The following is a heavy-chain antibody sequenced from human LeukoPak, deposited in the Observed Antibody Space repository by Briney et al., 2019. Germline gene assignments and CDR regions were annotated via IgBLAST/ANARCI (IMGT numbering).Heavy chain of an antibody. V-gene: IGHV3-48*04. CDR2: IGYRNSPI. Sequence: GGSLRLSCTASGFTLTTYSMNWVRQAPGKGLEWVSYIGYRNSPIHYADSVKGRFTISRGNAKNSLYLQMNSLTAEDTAVHYCVRAHHPGGWFDPWGQGTLVTVSS. CDR1: GFTLTTYS. J-gene: IGHJ5*02. D-gene: IGHD3-10*01. CDR3: VRAHHPGGWFDP.